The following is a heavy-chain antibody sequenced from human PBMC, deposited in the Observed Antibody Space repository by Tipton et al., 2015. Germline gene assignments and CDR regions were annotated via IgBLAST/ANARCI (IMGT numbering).Heavy chain of an antibody. V-gene: IGHV4-59*01. CDR3: ARDLEHGMDV. Sequence: LRLSCAASGFTFSSYAMSWIRQPPGKRLEWIGYIDFRGSTEYNPSVKSRVSISVDRSKNQFSLRLNSVTAADTAVYYCARDLEHGMDVWGQGTTVTVSS. J-gene: IGHJ6*02. D-gene: IGHD3-3*01. CDR2: IDFRGST. CDR1: GFTFSSYA.